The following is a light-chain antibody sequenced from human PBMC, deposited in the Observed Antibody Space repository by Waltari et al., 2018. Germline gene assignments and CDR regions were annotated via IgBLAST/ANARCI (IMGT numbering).Light chain of an antibody. CDR3: QQRSNWLT. V-gene: IGKV3-11*01. CDR1: QSVSSY. Sequence: EIVLTQSPATLSLSPGERATLSCRASQSVSSYLAWYQQKPGQAPTLLIYDASNGATGIPARFSGSGSGTDFTLTISSLEPEDFAVYYCQQRSNWLTFGGGTKVEIK. J-gene: IGKJ4*01. CDR2: DAS.